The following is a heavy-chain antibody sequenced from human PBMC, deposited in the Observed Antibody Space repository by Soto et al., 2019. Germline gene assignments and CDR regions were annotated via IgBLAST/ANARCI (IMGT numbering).Heavy chain of an antibody. J-gene: IGHJ4*02. Sequence: ASETLSLTCAVYGGSFSGYYWSWIRQPPGKGLEWIGEINHSGSTNYNPSLKSRVTISVDTSKNQFSLKLSSVTAAGTAVYYCARTLWIPFDYWGQGTLVTVSS. D-gene: IGHD5-12*01. CDR2: INHSGST. CDR3: ARTLWIPFDY. CDR1: GGSFSGYY. V-gene: IGHV4-34*01.